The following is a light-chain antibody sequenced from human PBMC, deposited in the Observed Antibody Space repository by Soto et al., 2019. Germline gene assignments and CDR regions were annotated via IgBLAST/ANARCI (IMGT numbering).Light chain of an antibody. CDR1: LPISNY. V-gene: IGKV1-27*01. CDR3: QKYNSAPLT. J-gene: IGKJ4*01. Sequence: IQRTHSPSSRAASVVGRVPMTCLASLPISNYLAWYQQKPGKIPNLLIYAASTLQAGVPSRFSGSGSGTDFTLTISSLQPEDVAAYYCQKYNSAPLTFGGGPKVDIK. CDR2: AAS.